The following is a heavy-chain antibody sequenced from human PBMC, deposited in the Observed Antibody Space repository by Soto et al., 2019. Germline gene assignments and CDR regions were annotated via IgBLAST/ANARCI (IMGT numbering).Heavy chain of an antibody. V-gene: IGHV4-59*01. J-gene: IGHJ4*02. D-gene: IGHD3-22*01. CDR3: ARGRTVRNYADDSSDYFYFFGY. CDR1: GDSISTFY. Sequence: SETLSLTCTVSGDSISTFYWGWMRQSPGKELEWIGYVYYTGSTNYNPSLKSRVTISVDRSKNQFSLKLTSANAADTAVYYCARGRTVRNYADDSSDYFYFFGYWGPGTQVTVSS. CDR2: VYYTGST.